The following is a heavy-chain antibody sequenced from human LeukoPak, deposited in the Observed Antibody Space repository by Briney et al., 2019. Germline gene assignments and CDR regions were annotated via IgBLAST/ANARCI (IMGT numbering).Heavy chain of an antibody. CDR3: VRRTIAVSKDAFDY. V-gene: IGHV4-39*01. CDR2: FYYSGGT. CDR1: GGSISSSSYY. Sequence: SETLSLTCTVSGGSISSSSYYWGWIRQPPGKGLEWIGSFYYSGGTYYNPSLESRVTISVDTSKNQYSLKLSSVAAADTAVYYCVRRTIAVSKDAFDYWGQGTLVTVSS. J-gene: IGHJ4*02. D-gene: IGHD6-19*01.